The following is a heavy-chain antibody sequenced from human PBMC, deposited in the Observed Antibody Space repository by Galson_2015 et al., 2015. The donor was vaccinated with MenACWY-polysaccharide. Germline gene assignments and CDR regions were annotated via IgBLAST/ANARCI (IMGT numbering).Heavy chain of an antibody. CDR1: GFTFSSYW. D-gene: IGHD6-13*01. Sequence: SLRLSCAASGFTFSSYWLTWVRQAPGKGLEWVAYMNEGGSEKYHLDSVKGRFTISRDNAKNSLYLQMNNVRAEDTAVYYCARGVYALDLWGQGTLVTVSS. CDR2: MNEGGSEK. J-gene: IGHJ3*01. V-gene: IGHV3-7*01. CDR3: ARGVYALDL.